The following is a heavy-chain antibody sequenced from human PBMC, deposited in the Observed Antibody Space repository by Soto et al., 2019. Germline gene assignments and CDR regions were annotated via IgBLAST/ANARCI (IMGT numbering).Heavy chain of an antibody. D-gene: IGHD3-3*01. CDR3: TRDPSFANYDFWSGSPKTYYFDY. CDR1: GFTFGDYA. CDR2: IRSKAYGGTT. Sequence: GGSLRLSCTASGFTFGDYAMSWFRQAPGKGLEWVGFIRSKAYGGTTEYAASVKGRFTISRDDSKSIAYLQMNSLKTEDTAVYYCTRDPSFANYDFWSGSPKTYYFDYWGQGTLVTVSS. J-gene: IGHJ4*02. V-gene: IGHV3-49*03.